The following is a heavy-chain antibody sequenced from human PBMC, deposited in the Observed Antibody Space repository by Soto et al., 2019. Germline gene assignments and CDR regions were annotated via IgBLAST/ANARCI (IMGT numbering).Heavy chain of an antibody. CDR3: ARQGFGEFHTNLFDP. V-gene: IGHV4-39*01. J-gene: IGHJ5*02. CDR2: IYYSGST. Sequence: LSLTCTVSGGSISSSSYYWGWIRQPPGKGLEWIGSIYYSGSTYYNPSLKSRVTISVDTSKNQFSLKLSSVTAADTAVYYCARQGFGEFHTNLFDPWGQGTLVTVSS. CDR1: GGSISSSSYY. D-gene: IGHD3-10*01.